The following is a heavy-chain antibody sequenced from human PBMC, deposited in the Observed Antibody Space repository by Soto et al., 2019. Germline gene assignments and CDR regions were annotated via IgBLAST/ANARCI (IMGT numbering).Heavy chain of an antibody. V-gene: IGHV3-7*05. J-gene: IGHJ6*02. CDR3: ARATGSGWHGQDVRGMDV. CDR1: GYIFSDFW. D-gene: IGHD6-19*01. CDR2: IKGDERER. Sequence: EVHLVESGGGLVQPGGSLRLSCAASGYIFSDFWMAWVRQGPGKGLEWVATIKGDERERYYEDSVRGRFTISRHNAKKSLYLQMNSLGVEDTAVYYCARATGSGWHGQDVRGMDVWGQGTTVTVSS.